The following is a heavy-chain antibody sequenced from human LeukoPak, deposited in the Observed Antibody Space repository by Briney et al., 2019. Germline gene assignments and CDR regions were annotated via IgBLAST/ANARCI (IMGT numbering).Heavy chain of an antibody. CDR1: GFAFNTYW. D-gene: IGHD1-1*01. CDR2: IEQDGTEK. CDR3: ARDRDGKDY. Sequence: GSLRLSFAASGFAFNTYWMSWVRRAPGKGLEWVANIEQDGTEKHHLDSVRGRFTISRDNAKNSVFLQMNSLRAEDTAVYYCARDRDGKDYWGQGTLVTVSS. J-gene: IGHJ4*02. V-gene: IGHV3-7*03.